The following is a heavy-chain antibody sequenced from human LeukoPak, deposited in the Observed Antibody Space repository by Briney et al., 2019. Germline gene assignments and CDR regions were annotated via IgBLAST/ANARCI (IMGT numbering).Heavy chain of an antibody. CDR3: AREDSNYDWFDP. D-gene: IGHD4-11*01. J-gene: IGHJ6*04. V-gene: IGHV1-69*05. CDR2: IIPIFGTA. CDR1: GGTFNSYA. Sequence: GASVKVSCKASGGTFNSYAISWVRQAPGQGLEWMGGIIPIFGTANYAQKFQGRVTITTDESTSTAYMELSSLRSEDTAVYYCAREDSNYDWFDPWGTGTTVTVSS.